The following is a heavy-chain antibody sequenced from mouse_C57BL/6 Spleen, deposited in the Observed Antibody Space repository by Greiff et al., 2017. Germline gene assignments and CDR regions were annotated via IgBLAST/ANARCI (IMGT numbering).Heavy chain of an antibody. Sequence: QVQLQQSGAELARPGASVKLSCKASGYTFTSYGISWVKQRTGQGLEWIGEIYPRSGNTYYNEKFKGKATLTADKSSSTAYMALRSLTSEDSAVYFCSITTVVAHWYFDVWGTGTTVTVSS. CDR1: GYTFTSYG. J-gene: IGHJ1*03. D-gene: IGHD1-1*01. CDR3: SITTVVAHWYFDV. V-gene: IGHV1-81*01. CDR2: IYPRSGNT.